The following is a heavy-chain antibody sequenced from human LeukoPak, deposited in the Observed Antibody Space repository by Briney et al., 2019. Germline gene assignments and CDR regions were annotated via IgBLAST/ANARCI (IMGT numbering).Heavy chain of an antibody. D-gene: IGHD1-7*01. V-gene: IGHV4-30-4*08. J-gene: IGHJ4*02. CDR1: GGSISSGDYY. CDR3: ARGGGGTNYNY. CDR2: IYYSGST. Sequence: PSETLSLTCTVSGGSISSGDYYWSWIRQPPGKGLEWIGYIYYSGSTYYNPSLKSRVTLSVDTSKNQFSLKLSSVTAADTAVYYCARGGGGTNYNYWGQGTPVTVSS.